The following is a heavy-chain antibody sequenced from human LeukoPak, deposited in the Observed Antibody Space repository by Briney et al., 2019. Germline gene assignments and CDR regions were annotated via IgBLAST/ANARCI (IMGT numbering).Heavy chain of an antibody. Sequence: ASVKVSCKASGYTFTSYGISWVRQAPGQGLEWMGWISAYNGNTNYAQKLQGRVTMTTDTSTSTAYMELRSLRSDDTAVYYCAGGDPKGQRGHYFDYWGQGTLVTVSS. CDR3: AGGDPKGQRGHYFDY. J-gene: IGHJ4*02. CDR2: ISAYNGNT. V-gene: IGHV1-18*01. D-gene: IGHD3-16*01. CDR1: GYTFTSYG.